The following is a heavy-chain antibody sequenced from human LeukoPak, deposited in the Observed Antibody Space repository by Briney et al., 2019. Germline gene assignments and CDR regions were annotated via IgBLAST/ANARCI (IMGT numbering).Heavy chain of an antibody. CDR1: RLTFSDYS. V-gene: IGHV3-21*01. J-gene: IGHJ3*02. D-gene: IGHD1-14*01. CDR3: ASDPDDGFDI. CDR2: ISSRSSYI. Sequence: PGGSLRLSCAASRLTFSDYSMDWVRQAPGKGLEWVSSISSRSSYIYYADSVKGRFTIARDNAKNSLYLQMNSLRAEDTAVYYYASDPDDGFDIWGQGTMVIVSS.